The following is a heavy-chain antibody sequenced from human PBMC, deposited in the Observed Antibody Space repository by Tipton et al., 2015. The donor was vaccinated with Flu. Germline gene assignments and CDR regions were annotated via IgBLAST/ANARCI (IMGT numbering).Heavy chain of an antibody. CDR3: AKDGGGSYLGGRGMDV. V-gene: IGHV3-48*03. Sequence: SLRLSCAASGFTFSSYEMNWVRQAPGKGLEWVSYISSSGSTIYYADSVKGRFTISRDNAKNSLYLQMNSLRAEDTALYYCAKDGGGSYLGGRGMDVWGQGTTVTVSS. CDR1: GFTFSSYE. D-gene: IGHD1-26*01. J-gene: IGHJ6*02. CDR2: ISSSGSTI.